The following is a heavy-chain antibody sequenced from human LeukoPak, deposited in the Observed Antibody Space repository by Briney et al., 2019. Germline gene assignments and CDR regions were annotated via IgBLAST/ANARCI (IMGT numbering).Heavy chain of an antibody. CDR1: GYTFTSYG. V-gene: IGHV1-18*01. CDR2: ISAYNGNT. J-gene: IGHJ6*03. D-gene: IGHD3-9*01. CDR3: ARSFDWLPVYYYYMDV. Sequence: GASVKVSCKASGYTFTSYGISWVRQAPGQGLEWMGWISAYNGNTNYAQKFQGRVTMTRDTSISTAYMELSRLRSDDTAVYYCARSFDWLPVYYYYMDVWGKGTTVTVSS.